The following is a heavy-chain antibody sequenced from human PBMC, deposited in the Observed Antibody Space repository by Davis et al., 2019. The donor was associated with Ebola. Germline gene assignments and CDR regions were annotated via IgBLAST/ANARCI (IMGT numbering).Heavy chain of an antibody. CDR2: INTNTASP. CDR1: GYTFSTYA. D-gene: IGHD3-16*01. CDR3: ARGMGELALN. Sequence: ASVKVSCKASGYTFSTYAINWVRQAPGQGLQWMGRINTNTASPTYARGFSERFVFSLDTSVDTAFLQINNLRAEDTAIYYCARGMGELALNWGQGTLVTVSS. J-gene: IGHJ4*02. V-gene: IGHV7-4-1*02.